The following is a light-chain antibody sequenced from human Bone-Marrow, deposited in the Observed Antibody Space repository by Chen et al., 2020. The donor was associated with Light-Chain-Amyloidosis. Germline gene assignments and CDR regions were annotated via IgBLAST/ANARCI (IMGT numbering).Light chain of an antibody. Sequence: SSELTQPPPVSVSSGQTARITCSGDDLPTKYAYWYQQKPGQAPVLVIHRDTERPSGISERFSGSSSGTTATLTISGVQAEDEADYHCQSADSSGTYEVIFGGGTKLTVL. V-gene: IGLV3-25*03. CDR2: RDT. CDR3: QSADSSGTYEVI. J-gene: IGLJ2*01. CDR1: DLPTKY.